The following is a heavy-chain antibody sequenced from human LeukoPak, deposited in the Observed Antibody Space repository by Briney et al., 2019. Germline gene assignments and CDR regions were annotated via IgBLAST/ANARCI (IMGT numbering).Heavy chain of an antibody. Sequence: ASVKVSYKASGYTFSTYGISWVRQAPGQGLEWLGWISGHNGNANYVQEFQGRVTMTTDTSTTTAYMELRSLTSDDTAVYFCARYLGHSSGSKRGFDYWGQGTLVTVSS. CDR3: ARYLGHSSGSKRGFDY. V-gene: IGHV1-18*01. J-gene: IGHJ4*02. D-gene: IGHD6-19*01. CDR2: ISGHNGNA. CDR1: GYTFSTYG.